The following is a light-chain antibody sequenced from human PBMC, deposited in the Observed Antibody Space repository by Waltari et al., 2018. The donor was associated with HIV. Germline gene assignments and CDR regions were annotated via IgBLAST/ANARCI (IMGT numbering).Light chain of an antibody. V-gene: IGLV3-21*02. Sequence: SYVLTPPPSVSVAPGQPAQISCWGQNIEYEGVPWYQQKPGQAPVLVIYDYTDRPTGIPERFSGSNSGNTATLTVTMVEAGDEADYYCQVWDTSSDHPAFFGGGTKLTVV. J-gene: IGLJ2*01. CDR1: NIEYEG. CDR2: DYT. CDR3: QVWDTSSDHPAF.